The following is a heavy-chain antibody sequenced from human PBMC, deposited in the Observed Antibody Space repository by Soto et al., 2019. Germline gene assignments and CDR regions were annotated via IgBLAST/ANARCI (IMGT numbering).Heavy chain of an antibody. CDR3: ARERGSGKHDF. V-gene: IGHV1-69*01. CDR1: GGTFNSYT. Sequence: QVQLVQSEAEVKKPGSSLRLSCRTSGGTFNSYTINWVRRAPGQGLEWVGGIMAIFEKRNYAQQLLGRVTITGDASTSTVYLELSVLTIDDTAVYYGARERGSGKHDFWGQGAPVSVSS. D-gene: IGHD1-1*01. CDR2: IMAIFEKR. J-gene: IGHJ4*02.